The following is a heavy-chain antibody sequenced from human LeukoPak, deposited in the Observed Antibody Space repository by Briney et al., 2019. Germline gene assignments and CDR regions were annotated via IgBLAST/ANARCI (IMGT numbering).Heavy chain of an antibody. D-gene: IGHD6-19*01. CDR2: IAYHGNTE. V-gene: IGHV3-30*18. J-gene: IGHJ5*02. CDR3: AKDWGSGGWYNYFDP. CDR1: GFTISSLG. Sequence: PGGSLRLSCAVSGFTISSLGMHWVRQAPGKGPEWVAMIAYHGNTEYYGDSVKGRFTISRDNSKNTLYLQMDSLRAEDTAVYHCAKDWGSGGWYNYFDPWGQGTLVTVSS.